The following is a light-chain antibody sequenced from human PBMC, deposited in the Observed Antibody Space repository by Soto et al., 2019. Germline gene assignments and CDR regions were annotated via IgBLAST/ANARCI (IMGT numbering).Light chain of an antibody. CDR2: DAS. J-gene: IGKJ4*01. V-gene: IGKV1-5*01. Sequence: DIQMTQSPSTLSASIGDRVTITCRASQSIGSWLAWYQQKPGKAPNLLIYDASSLQGGVPSRFSGSGSGTEFTLTISSLQPDDFATYYCQPFKSYSLTFGGGTKVDIK. CDR1: QSIGSW. CDR3: QPFKSYSLT.